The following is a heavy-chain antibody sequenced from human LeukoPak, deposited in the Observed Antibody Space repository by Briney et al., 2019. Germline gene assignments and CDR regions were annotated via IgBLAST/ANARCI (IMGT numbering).Heavy chain of an antibody. CDR1: GGSISSGSYY. Sequence: SETLSLTCTVSGGSISSGSYYWSWIRQPAGKGLEWIGRIYTSGSTNYNPSLKSRVTISVDTSKNQFSLKLSSVTAADTAVYYCARESGFGELSYYFDCWGQGTLVTVSS. V-gene: IGHV4-61*02. J-gene: IGHJ4*02. D-gene: IGHD3-10*01. CDR2: IYTSGST. CDR3: ARESGFGELSYYFDC.